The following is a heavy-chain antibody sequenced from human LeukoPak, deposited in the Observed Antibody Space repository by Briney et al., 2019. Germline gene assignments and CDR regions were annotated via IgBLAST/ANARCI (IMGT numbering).Heavy chain of an antibody. CDR1: GFTVSSNY. CDR3: AKDRCSNGVGCYYYYMDV. V-gene: IGHV3-66*03. CDR2: IHKSAIT. Sequence: GGSLRLSCAASGFTVSSNYMTWVRQAPGKGLEWVSVIHKSAITYYADSVKGRFSISRDSSKNILYLQMNSLRAEDTAVYYCAKDRCSNGVGCYYYYMDVWGKGTTVTISS. D-gene: IGHD2-8*01. J-gene: IGHJ6*03.